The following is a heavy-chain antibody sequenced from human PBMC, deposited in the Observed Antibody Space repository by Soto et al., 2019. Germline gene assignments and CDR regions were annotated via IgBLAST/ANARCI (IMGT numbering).Heavy chain of an antibody. J-gene: IGHJ4*02. CDR1: GFTFSSYA. V-gene: IGHV3-23*01. CDR2: ISGSGGST. D-gene: IGHD3-22*01. Sequence: PGGSLRLSCAASGFTFSSYAMSWVRQAPGKGLERVSAISGSGGSTYYADSVKGRFTISRDNSKNTLYLQMNSLRAEDTAVYYCAKLCSFDYYDSSGYYYAVPYYFDYWGQGTLVTVSS. CDR3: AKLCSFDYYDSSGYYYAVPYYFDY.